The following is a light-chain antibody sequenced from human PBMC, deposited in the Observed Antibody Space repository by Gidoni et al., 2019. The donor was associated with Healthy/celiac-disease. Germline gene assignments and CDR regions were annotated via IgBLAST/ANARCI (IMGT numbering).Light chain of an antibody. CDR2: GAS. CDR3: QQYGSSPPLT. J-gene: IGKJ4*01. V-gene: IGKV3-20*01. Sequence: EIVLTQSPGTLSLSHGDRATLSCRAIKSVSSCYLAWYQQKPGKAPRLLIYGASSRATGIPVSFSGSGSGTDFTLTISRLEPDDFAVYYCQQYGSSPPLTFGGVTKVEIK. CDR1: KSVSSCY.